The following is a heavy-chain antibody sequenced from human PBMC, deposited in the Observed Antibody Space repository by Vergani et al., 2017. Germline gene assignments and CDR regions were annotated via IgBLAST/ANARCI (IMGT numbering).Heavy chain of an antibody. J-gene: IGHJ4*02. V-gene: IGHV4-59*01. CDR3: ARFGPRTVDY. CDR1: GGSISSYY. CDR2: IYYSGST. Sequence: QVQLQESGPGLVKPSETLSLTCTVSGGSISSYYWSWIRQPPGKGLEWIGYIYYSGSTNYNPSLKSRVTIAVDTSKNQFSLKLRSLTAADTAVYYCARFGPRTVDYWGQGTLVTVSS. D-gene: IGHD3/OR15-3a*01.